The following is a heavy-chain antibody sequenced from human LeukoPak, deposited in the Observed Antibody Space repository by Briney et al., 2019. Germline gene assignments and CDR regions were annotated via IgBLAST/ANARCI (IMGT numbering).Heavy chain of an antibody. V-gene: IGHV5-51*01. CDR3: ARTPGSYYYYMDV. Sequence: GESLKISCEASGYIFTSYWIGWVRQMPGKGLEWMGIIHPGDSDTTYSPSFQGQVTISADKSISTAYLQWGSLKASDSAMYYCARTPGSYYYYMDVWGKGTTVTVSS. CDR2: IHPGDSDT. CDR1: GYIFTSYW. J-gene: IGHJ6*03.